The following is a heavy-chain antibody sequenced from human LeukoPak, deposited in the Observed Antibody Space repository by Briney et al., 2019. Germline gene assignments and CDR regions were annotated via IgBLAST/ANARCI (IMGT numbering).Heavy chain of an antibody. CDR3: ARAEAVRAPLYGDYYYYMDV. CDR1: GFTFSSYA. V-gene: IGHV3-30-3*01. J-gene: IGHJ6*03. Sequence: PGRSLRLSCAASGFTFSSYAMHWVRQAPGKGLEWVAVISYDGSNKYYADSVKGRFTISRDDSKNTLYLQMNSLRAEDTAVYYCARAEAVRAPLYGDYYYYMDVWGKGTTVTVSS. D-gene: IGHD4-17*01. CDR2: ISYDGSNK.